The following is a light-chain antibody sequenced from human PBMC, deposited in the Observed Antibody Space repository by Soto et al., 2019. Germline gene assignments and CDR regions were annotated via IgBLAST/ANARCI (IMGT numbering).Light chain of an antibody. J-gene: IGLJ2*01. V-gene: IGLV1-51*01. Sequence: QSVLTQPPSVSAAPGQKVTISCSGSSSNIGNNYVSWYQQLPGTAPKLLIYDNNKRPSGIPDRFSGSKSGTSATLGITGLQTGDEADYYCGTWDSSLSAPQVVFGGGTQLTVL. CDR1: SSNIGNNY. CDR3: GTWDSSLSAPQVV. CDR2: DNN.